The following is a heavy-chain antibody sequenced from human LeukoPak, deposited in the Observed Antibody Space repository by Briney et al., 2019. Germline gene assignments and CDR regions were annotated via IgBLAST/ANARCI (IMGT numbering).Heavy chain of an antibody. V-gene: IGHV4-4*07. J-gene: IGHJ4*02. D-gene: IGHD1-26*01. Sequence: SETLSLTCTVSGGSINSYFWSWIRQPAGKGLEWIGRIYTSGSTNYNPSLKSRVTMSVDTSKNQFSLKVRSVTAADTAVYYCARLSVGATGDLFDYWGQGSLVTVSS. CDR1: GGSINSYF. CDR2: IYTSGST. CDR3: ARLSVGATGDLFDY.